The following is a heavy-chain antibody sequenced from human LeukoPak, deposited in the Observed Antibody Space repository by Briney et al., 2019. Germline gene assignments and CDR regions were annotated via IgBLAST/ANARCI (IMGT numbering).Heavy chain of an antibody. D-gene: IGHD4-17*01. CDR3: AKDHDGDYGGNYYYYYGMDV. CDR1: GFMFSSYA. CDR2: TSGSGTTS. J-gene: IGHJ6*02. V-gene: IGHV3-23*01. Sequence: PGGSLRLSCVASGFMFSSYAMSWVRQAPGKGLEWVSGTSGSGTTSYYADSVKGRFTVSRDYSNNTLHLHMNRLRAEDTAVYYCAKDHDGDYGGNYYYYYGMDVWGQGTTVTVSS.